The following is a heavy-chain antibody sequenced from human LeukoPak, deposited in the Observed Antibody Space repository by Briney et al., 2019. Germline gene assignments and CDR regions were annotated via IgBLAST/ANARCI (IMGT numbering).Heavy chain of an antibody. CDR1: GFTVSSNY. D-gene: IGHD3-9*01. Sequence: PGGSLRLSCAASGFTVSSNYMSWVRQAPGKGLEWVSAISGSGGSTYYADSVKGRFTISRDNSKNTLYLQMNSLRAEDTAVYYCAKEVEYYDILTGYPGWFDPWGQGTLVTVSS. J-gene: IGHJ5*02. V-gene: IGHV3-23*01. CDR3: AKEVEYYDILTGYPGWFDP. CDR2: ISGSGGST.